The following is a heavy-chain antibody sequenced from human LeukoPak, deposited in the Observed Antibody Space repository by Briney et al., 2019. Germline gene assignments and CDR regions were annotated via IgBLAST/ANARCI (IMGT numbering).Heavy chain of an antibody. CDR3: ARTSFKLPDY. CDR1: GYTFTNYA. V-gene: IGHV7-4-1*02. J-gene: IGHJ4*02. D-gene: IGHD1-7*01. CDR2: IHPSTGNP. Sequence: WASVKVSCKASGYTFTNYAMNWVRQAPGQGLEWMGWIHPSTGNPTYAQGFTGRFVFSLDTSVSTAYLQISSLKAEDTAVYYCARTSFKLPDYWGQGTLVTVSS.